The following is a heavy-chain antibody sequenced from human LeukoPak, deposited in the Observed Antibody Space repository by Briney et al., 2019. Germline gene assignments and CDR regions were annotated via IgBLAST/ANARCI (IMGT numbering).Heavy chain of an antibody. CDR3: ARRHYYDVWFDP. V-gene: IGHV4-39*01. CDR2: IYYSGST. D-gene: IGHD3-22*01. J-gene: IGHJ5*02. Sequence: PSETLSLTCTVSGGSISSSSYYWGWIRQPPGKGLEWIGSIYYSGSTYYNPSLKSRVTISVDTSKNQFSLKLSSVTAADTAVYYCARRHYYDVWFDPWGQGTLVTASS. CDR1: GGSISSSSYY.